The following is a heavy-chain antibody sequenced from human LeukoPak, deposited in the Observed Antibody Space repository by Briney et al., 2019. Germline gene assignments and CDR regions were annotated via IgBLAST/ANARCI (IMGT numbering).Heavy chain of an antibody. J-gene: IGHJ3*02. V-gene: IGHV1-69*05. Sequence: GSSVKVSCKASGGTFSSYAISWVRQAPGQGLEWMGGIIPIFGTANYAQKFQGRVTITTDESTSTAYMELSSLRSEGTAVYYCASHDYGDHVGAFDIWGQGTMVTVSS. D-gene: IGHD4-17*01. CDR1: GGTFSSYA. CDR3: ASHDYGDHVGAFDI. CDR2: IIPIFGTA.